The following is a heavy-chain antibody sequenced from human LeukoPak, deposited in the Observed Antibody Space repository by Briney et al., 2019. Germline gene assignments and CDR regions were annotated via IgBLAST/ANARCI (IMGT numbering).Heavy chain of an antibody. J-gene: IGHJ4*02. CDR1: GFAISGNY. CDR2: IYNDETT. V-gene: IGHV3-66*01. CDR3: VALYDS. Sequence: PWGSLRLSCAPSGFAISGNYMSWVRQAPGKGLEWVSIIYNDETTSYAESVKGRFTISRDTSKNTLYLQMNGLRAEDTAVYYCVALYDSWGQGTLVTVSS. D-gene: IGHD2-15*01.